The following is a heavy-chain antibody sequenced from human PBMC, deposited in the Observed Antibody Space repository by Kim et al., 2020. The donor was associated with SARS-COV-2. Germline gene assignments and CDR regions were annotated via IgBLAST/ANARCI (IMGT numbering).Heavy chain of an antibody. CDR3: ARDRVIAAAGTLDYYGMDV. V-gene: IGHV3-21*01. D-gene: IGHD6-13*01. Sequence: GGSLRLSCAASGFTFSSYSMNWVRQAPGKGLEWVSSISSSSSYIYYADSVKGRFTISRDNAKNSLYLQMNSLRAEDTAVYYCARDRVIAAAGTLDYYGMDVWGQGTTVTVSS. CDR2: ISSSSSYI. CDR1: GFTFSSYS. J-gene: IGHJ6*02.